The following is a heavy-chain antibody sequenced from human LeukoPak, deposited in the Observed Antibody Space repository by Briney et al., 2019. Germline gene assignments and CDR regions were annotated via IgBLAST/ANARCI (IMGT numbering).Heavy chain of an antibody. D-gene: IGHD6-13*01. CDR3: ARGGIASEFDP. V-gene: IGHV3-21*01. CDR1: GFTFSSYS. J-gene: IGHJ5*02. CDR2: ISSSSSYI. Sequence: GGSLRLPCAASGFTFSSYSMNWVRQAPGKGLEWVSSISSSSSYIYYADSVKGRFTISRDNAKNSLYLQMNSLRAEDTAVYYCARGGIASEFDPWGQGTLVTVSS.